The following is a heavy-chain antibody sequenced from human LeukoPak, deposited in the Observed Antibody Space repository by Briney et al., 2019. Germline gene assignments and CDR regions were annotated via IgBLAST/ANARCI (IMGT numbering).Heavy chain of an antibody. Sequence: PGRSLRLSCAASGFTFSSYAMHWVRQAPGKGLEWVAVISYDGSNKYYADSVKGRFTISRDNSENTLYLQVNSLRAEDTAVYYCARGRNYYDSSAPYFDYWGQGTLVTVSS. CDR2: ISYDGSNK. CDR3: ARGRNYYDSSAPYFDY. J-gene: IGHJ4*02. V-gene: IGHV3-30*03. D-gene: IGHD3-22*01. CDR1: GFTFSSYA.